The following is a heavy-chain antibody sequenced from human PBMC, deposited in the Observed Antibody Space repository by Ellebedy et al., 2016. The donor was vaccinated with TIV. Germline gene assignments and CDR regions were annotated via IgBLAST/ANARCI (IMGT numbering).Heavy chain of an antibody. J-gene: IGHJ6*02. CDR1: GFTFSSYG. D-gene: IGHD3-10*01. Sequence: GESLKISXAASGFTFSSYGMHWVRQAPGKGLEWVAVIWYDGSNKYYADSVKGRFTISRDNSKNTLYLRMNSLRAEDTAVYYCAREPMVRGVIRRGYAMDVWGQGTTVTVSS. V-gene: IGHV3-33*01. CDR3: AREPMVRGVIRRGYAMDV. CDR2: IWYDGSNK.